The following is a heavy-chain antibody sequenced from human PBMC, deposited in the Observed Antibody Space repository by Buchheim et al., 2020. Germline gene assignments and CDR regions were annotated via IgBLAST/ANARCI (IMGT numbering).Heavy chain of an antibody. CDR3: ARGVGSIAPLPLY. CDR1: GASIRSFY. J-gene: IGHJ4*02. D-gene: IGHD6-6*01. V-gene: IGHV4-59*12. CDR2: IYESGIS. Sequence: QVQLQESGPGLVKPSGTLSLTCTVSGASIRSFYWSWIREPPGKGLEWIGYIYESGISNYNPSLKNRVALSIDTARNQVSLKLSSVTAADTAVYYCARGVGSIAPLPLYWGQGTL.